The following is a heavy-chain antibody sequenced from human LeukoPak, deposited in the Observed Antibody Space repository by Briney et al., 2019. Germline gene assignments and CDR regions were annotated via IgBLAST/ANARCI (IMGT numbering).Heavy chain of an antibody. J-gene: IGHJ4*02. CDR3: AEVGYADY. V-gene: IGHV4-39*07. CDR1: GGSISSGSYY. D-gene: IGHD3-16*01. Sequence: KTSETLSLTCTVSGGSISSGSYYWSWIRQPPGKGLEWIGSIYHSGSTYYNPSLKSRVTVSVDTSKNQFSLKLSSVTAADTAVYYCAEVGYADYWGQGTLVTVSS. CDR2: IYHSGST.